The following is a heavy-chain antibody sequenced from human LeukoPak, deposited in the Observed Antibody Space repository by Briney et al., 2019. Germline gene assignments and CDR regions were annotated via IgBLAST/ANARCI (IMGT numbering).Heavy chain of an antibody. CDR1: GYTFTGYY. CDR2: INPNSGGT. Sequence: GASVKVSCKASGYTFTGYYMHWVRQAPGQGLEWMGWINPNSGGTNYAQKFQGRVTMTRDTSISTAYMELSRLRSDDTAVYYCAREMGTDTAITNDYWGQGTLVAVSS. D-gene: IGHD5-18*01. J-gene: IGHJ4*02. CDR3: AREMGTDTAITNDY. V-gene: IGHV1-2*02.